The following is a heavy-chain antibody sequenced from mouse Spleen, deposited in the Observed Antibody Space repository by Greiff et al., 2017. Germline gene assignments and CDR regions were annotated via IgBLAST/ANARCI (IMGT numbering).Heavy chain of an antibody. J-gene: IGHJ1*03. Sequence: EVQGVESGGGLVKPGGSLKLSCAASGFTFSDYGMHWVRQAPEKGLEWVAYISSGSSTIYYADTVKGRFTISRDNAKNTLFLQMTSLRSEDTAMFYCARWPTTVGATEYFDVWGTGTTVTVSS. V-gene: IGHV5-17*01. CDR1: GFTFSDYG. CDR3: ARWPTTVGATEYFDV. D-gene: IGHD1-1*01. CDR2: ISSGSSTI.